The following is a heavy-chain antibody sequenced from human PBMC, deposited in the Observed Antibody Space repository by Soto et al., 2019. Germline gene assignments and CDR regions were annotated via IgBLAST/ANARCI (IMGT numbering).Heavy chain of an antibody. Sequence: SETLSLTCAVYGGSFSGYYWGWIRQPPGKGLEWIGNIYYSGSTYYNPSLKSRVTISVDTSKNQFSLRLSSVTAADTAVYFCARPTSGSFFEFDYWGLGTLVTVS. V-gene: IGHV4-34*01. J-gene: IGHJ4*02. D-gene: IGHD2-2*01. CDR1: GGSFSGYY. CDR3: ARPTSGSFFEFDY. CDR2: IYYSGST.